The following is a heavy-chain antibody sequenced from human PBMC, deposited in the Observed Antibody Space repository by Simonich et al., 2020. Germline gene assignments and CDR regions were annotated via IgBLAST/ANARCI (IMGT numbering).Heavy chain of an antibody. Sequence: EVQLVESGGGLVQPGGSLRLSCAASGFTFSSYWMHWVRQAPGKGLVWDSRINSDGSSTSYADSVKGRCTISRDNAKNTLYLQMNSLRAEDTAVYYCARDYSNYDAFDIWGQGTMVTVSS. CDR3: ARDYSNYDAFDI. CDR2: INSDGSST. CDR1: GFTFSSYW. V-gene: IGHV3-74*01. J-gene: IGHJ3*02. D-gene: IGHD4-4*01.